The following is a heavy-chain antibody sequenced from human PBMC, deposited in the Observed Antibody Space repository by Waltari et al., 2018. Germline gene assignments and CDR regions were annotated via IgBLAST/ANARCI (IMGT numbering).Heavy chain of an antibody. V-gene: IGHV3-9*03. J-gene: IGHJ3*02. CDR3: AKDRNIKWGFREQGAFDI. Sequence: EVQLVESGGGLVQPGRSLRLSCAASGFTFDDYAMPWVRQAPGKGLEWVSGISWNSGSIGYADSVKGRFTISRDNAKNSLYLQMNSLRAEDMALYYCAKDRNIKWGFREQGAFDIWGQGTMVTVSS. D-gene: IGHD3-10*01. CDR1: GFTFDDYA. CDR2: ISWNSGSI.